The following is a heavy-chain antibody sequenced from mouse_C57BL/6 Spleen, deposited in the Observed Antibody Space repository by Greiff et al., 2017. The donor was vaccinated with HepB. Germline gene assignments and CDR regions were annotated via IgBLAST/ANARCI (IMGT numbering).Heavy chain of an antibody. V-gene: IGHV1-69*01. J-gene: IGHJ3*01. CDR2: IDPSDSYT. Sequence: VQLQQPGAELVMPGASVKLSCKASGYTFTSYWMHWVKQRPGQGLEWIGEIDPSDSYTNYNQKFKGKSTLTVDKSSSTAYMQLSSLTSEDSAVYHCARDYYGSSTWFAYWGQGTLVTVSA. CDR3: ARDYYGSSTWFAY. CDR1: GYTFTSYW. D-gene: IGHD1-1*01.